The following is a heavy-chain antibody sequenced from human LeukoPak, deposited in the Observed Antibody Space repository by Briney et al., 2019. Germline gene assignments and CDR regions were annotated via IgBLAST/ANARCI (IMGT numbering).Heavy chain of an antibody. CDR2: IRVSGST. CDR3: AKGTGDTAYYFDF. Sequence: SGGSLRLSCAASGFTFSSYAMHWVRQAPGKGLEWVSGIRVSGSTYYPDSVTGRFTISRDNSENTLYLQMSGLRAEDTAIYYCAKGTGDTAYYFDFWGQGVLVTVSS. CDR1: GFTFSSYA. J-gene: IGHJ4*02. V-gene: IGHV3-23*01. D-gene: IGHD7-27*01.